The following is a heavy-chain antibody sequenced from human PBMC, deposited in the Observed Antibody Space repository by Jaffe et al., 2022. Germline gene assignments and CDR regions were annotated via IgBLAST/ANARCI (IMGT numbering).Heavy chain of an antibody. CDR1: GYTFTGYY. CDR3: ARYDRTRYDSSGYYYTDTAFDI. D-gene: IGHD3-22*01. J-gene: IGHJ3*02. V-gene: IGHV1-2*02. CDR2: INPNSGGT. Sequence: QVQLVQSGAEVKKPGASVKVSCKASGYTFTGYYMHWVRQAPGQGLEWMGWINPNSGGTNYAQKFQGRVTMTRDTSISTAYMELSRLRSDDTAVYYCARYDRTRYDSSGYYYTDTAFDIWGQGTMVTVSS.